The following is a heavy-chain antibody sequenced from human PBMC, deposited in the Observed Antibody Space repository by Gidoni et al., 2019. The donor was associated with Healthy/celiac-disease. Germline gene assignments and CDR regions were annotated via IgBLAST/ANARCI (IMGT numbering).Heavy chain of an antibody. D-gene: IGHD5-12*01. CDR1: GGSISSSSYY. CDR3: ARQHSGYDSGPYYYYYGMDV. V-gene: IGHV4-39*01. CDR2: IYYSGST. Sequence: QLQLQESGPGLVKPSETLSLTCTVSGGSISSSSYYWGWIRQPPGKGLEWIGSIYYSGSTYYNPSLKSRVTISVDTSKNQFSLKLSSVTAADTAVYYCARQHSGYDSGPYYYYYGMDVWGQGTTVTVSS. J-gene: IGHJ6*02.